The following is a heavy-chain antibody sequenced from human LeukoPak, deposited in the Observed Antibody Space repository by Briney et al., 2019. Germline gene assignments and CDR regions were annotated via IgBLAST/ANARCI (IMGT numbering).Heavy chain of an antibody. CDR1: GYSISSGYY. CDR3: ARQGYADFSPRPFDY. J-gene: IGHJ4*02. CDR2: IYHSGST. Sequence: PSETLSLTCTVSGYSISSGYYWGWIRQPPGKGLEWIGSIYHSGSTYYNPSLKSRVTISVDTSKNQFSLKLRSVTAADTAVFYCARQGYADFSPRPFDYWGQGTLVTVSS. D-gene: IGHD4-17*01. V-gene: IGHV4-38-2*02.